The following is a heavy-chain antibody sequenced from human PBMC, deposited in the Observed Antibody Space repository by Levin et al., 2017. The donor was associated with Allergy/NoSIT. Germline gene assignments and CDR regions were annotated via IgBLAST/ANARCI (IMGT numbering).Heavy chain of an antibody. CDR1: GFSLSTSGMC. D-gene: IGHD5-18*01. V-gene: IGHV2-70*11. J-gene: IGHJ6*02. CDR2: IDWDDDK. Sequence: SGPTLVKPTQTLTLTCTFSGFSLSTSGMCVTWIRQPPGKALEWLARIDWDDDKYYSTSLKTRLTISKDTSKSQVVLTMTNMDPVDTATYYVARIPHLGHSYGYYYGMDVWGQGATVTVSS. CDR3: ARIPHLGHSYGYYYGMDV.